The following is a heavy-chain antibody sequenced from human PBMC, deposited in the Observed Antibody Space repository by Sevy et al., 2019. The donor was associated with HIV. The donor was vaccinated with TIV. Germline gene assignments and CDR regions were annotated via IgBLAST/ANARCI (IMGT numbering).Heavy chain of an antibody. J-gene: IGHJ6*02. CDR1: GYTFTSYG. V-gene: IGHV1-18*01. CDR2: ISAYNGNT. CDR3: AGDRGGSLAAGMDV. D-gene: IGHD1-26*01. Sequence: ASVKVSCKASGYTFTSYGISWVRQAPGQGLEWMGWISAYNGNTNYAQKLQGRVTMTTDTSTSTAYMELGSLRSDDTAVYYCAGDRGGSLAAGMDVWGQGTTVTVSS.